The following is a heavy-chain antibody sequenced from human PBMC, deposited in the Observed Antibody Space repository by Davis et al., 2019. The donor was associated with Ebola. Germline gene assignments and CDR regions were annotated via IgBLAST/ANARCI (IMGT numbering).Heavy chain of an antibody. CDR3: ARARISLGDYWFDP. D-gene: IGHD4-17*01. Sequence: SGPTLVKPTQTLTLTCTFSGFSLSTTGMCVTWIRQPPGKALEWLALIDWNDDKYYRPSLKTRLTISKDASKNQVVLTLTNMDPVDTATYYCARARISLGDYWFDPWGQGTLVTVSS. J-gene: IGHJ5*02. CDR1: GFSLSTTGMC. CDR2: IDWNDDK. V-gene: IGHV2-70*01.